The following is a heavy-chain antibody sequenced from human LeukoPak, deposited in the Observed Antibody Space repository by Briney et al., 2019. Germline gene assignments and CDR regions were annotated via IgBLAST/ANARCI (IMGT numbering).Heavy chain of an antibody. CDR3: ARRFITMVRGVRSSPDY. CDR1: GGSISSSSYY. D-gene: IGHD3-10*01. J-gene: IGHJ4*02. Sequence: PSETLSLTCTVSGGSISSSSYYWSWIRQPPGKGLEWIGYIYYSGSTNYKPSLKRRVTISVDTSKNQFSLKLSSVTAADTAVYYCARRFITMVRGVRSSPDYWGQGTLVTVSS. V-gene: IGHV4-61*05. CDR2: IYYSGST.